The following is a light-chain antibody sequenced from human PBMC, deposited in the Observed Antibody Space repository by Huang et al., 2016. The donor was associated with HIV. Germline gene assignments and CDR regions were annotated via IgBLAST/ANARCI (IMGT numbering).Light chain of an antibody. CDR1: QSIDWF. CDR3: QQSYRAPFT. J-gene: IGKJ3*01. Sequence: DIQMTQSPSSLSASVGDRVTITCRASQSIDWFLNWYRQKPGKAPKLLISAASSLQSGVPSRFSGSGSGTVFTLTISSLQPEDFATYFCQQSYRAPFTFGPGTRVDI. V-gene: IGKV1-39*01. CDR2: AAS.